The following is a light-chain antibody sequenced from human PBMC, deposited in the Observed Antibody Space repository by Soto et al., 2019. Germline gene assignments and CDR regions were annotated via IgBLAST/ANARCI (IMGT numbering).Light chain of an antibody. J-gene: IGKJ5*01. CDR3: MQALQSHPIT. CDR1: QSLLHSNGYNY. Sequence: DIVMTHSPLSLPVTPGEPASISCRSSQSLLHSNGYNYLDWYLQKPGQSPQLLIYLGSNRASGVTDRLSGKGSGTDFTLTISILEAKDVWVYYCMQALQSHPITFGQETRLAIK. V-gene: IGKV2-28*01. CDR2: LGS.